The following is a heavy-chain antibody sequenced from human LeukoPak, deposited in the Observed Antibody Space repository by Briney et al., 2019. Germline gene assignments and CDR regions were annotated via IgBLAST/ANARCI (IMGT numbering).Heavy chain of an antibody. CDR1: GFTFSSYG. V-gene: IGHV3-30*02. D-gene: IGHD3-3*01. CDR2: IRYYGSNK. Sequence: GGSLRLSCAASGFTFSSYGMHWVRQAPGKGLELVAFIRYYGSNKYYADSVKGRFTISRDNSKNTLYLQMNSLRAEDTAVYYCAKDHTLYYDFWSGYPSSEYYFDYWGQGTLVTVSS. J-gene: IGHJ4*02. CDR3: AKDHTLYYDFWSGYPSSEYYFDY.